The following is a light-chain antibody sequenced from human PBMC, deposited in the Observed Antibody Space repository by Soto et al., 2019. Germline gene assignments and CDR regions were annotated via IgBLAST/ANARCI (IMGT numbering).Light chain of an antibody. CDR3: SSYTSSSTLAV. Sequence: QSALTQPASVSGSPGQSITISCTGTSSDVGGYNYVSWYQQDPGKAPKLMIYDVNNRPSGVSNRFSGSKSGNTASLTISGLQAEVEAYYYCSSYTSSSTLAVFGGGTKVTVL. CDR1: SSDVGGYNY. CDR2: DVN. J-gene: IGLJ2*01. V-gene: IGLV2-14*01.